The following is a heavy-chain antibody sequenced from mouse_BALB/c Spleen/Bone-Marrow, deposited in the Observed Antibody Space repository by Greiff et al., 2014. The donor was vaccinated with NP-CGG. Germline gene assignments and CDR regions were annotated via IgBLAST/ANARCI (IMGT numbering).Heavy chain of an antibody. V-gene: IGHV14-3*02. CDR3: ASYRYGWYFDV. Sequence: EVKLVESGAELVKPGASVKLSCTASGFNIKDTYMHWVKQRPERGLEWIGRIDPANGNTKYDPKFQGKATITADTSSNTAYLQLSSLTSEDTAVYYCASYRYGWYFDVWGAGTTVTVSS. J-gene: IGHJ1*01. CDR1: GFNIKDTY. D-gene: IGHD2-14*01. CDR2: IDPANGNT.